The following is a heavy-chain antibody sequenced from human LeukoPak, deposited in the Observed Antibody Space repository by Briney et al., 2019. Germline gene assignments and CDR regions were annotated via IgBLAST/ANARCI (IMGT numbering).Heavy chain of an antibody. V-gene: IGHV1-18*01. Sequence: GASVKVSCKASGYTFTSYGISWVRQAPGQGLEWMGWISAYNGNTNYAQKLQGRVTMTTDTSTSTAYMELRSLRSDDTAVYYCARDPPYYYDSSGYYHGGYYYYYMDVWGKGTTVTVSS. CDR3: ARDPPYYYDSSGYYHGGYYYYYMDV. J-gene: IGHJ6*03. CDR2: ISAYNGNT. D-gene: IGHD3-22*01. CDR1: GYTFTSYG.